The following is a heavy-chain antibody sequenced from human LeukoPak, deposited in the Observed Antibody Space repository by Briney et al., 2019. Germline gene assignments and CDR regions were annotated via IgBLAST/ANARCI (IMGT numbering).Heavy chain of an antibody. CDR3: ARAGGSIAARLDY. CDR1: DYSISSGYY. J-gene: IGHJ4*02. D-gene: IGHD6-6*01. V-gene: IGHV4-61*01. CDR2: IYYSGST. Sequence: SETLSLTCVVSDYSISSGYYWSWIRQPPGKGLEWIGYIYYSGSTNYNPSLKSRVTISVDTSKNQFSLKLSSVTAADTAVYYCARAGGSIAARLDYWGQGTLVTVSS.